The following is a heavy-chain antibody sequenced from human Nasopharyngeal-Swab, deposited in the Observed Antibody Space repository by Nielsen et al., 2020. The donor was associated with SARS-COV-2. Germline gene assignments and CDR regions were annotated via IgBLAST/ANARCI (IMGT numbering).Heavy chain of an antibody. V-gene: IGHV2-70*11. Sequence: SGPTLVKPTQTLTLTCTFSGFSLSTSGMCVSWIRQPPGKALEWLARLEWDDDKYYSTTLKTRLTISKDTSKNQVVLTMTNMDPVDTATYYCARLILTGYPPNYYGMDVWGQGTTVTVSS. CDR2: LEWDDDK. J-gene: IGHJ6*02. CDR3: ARLILTGYPPNYYGMDV. D-gene: IGHD3-9*01. CDR1: GFSLSTSGMC.